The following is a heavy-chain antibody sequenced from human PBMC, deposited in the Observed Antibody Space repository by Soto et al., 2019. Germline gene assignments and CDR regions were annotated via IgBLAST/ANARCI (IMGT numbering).Heavy chain of an antibody. J-gene: IGHJ6*02. Sequence: ASVKVSCKASGYTFTSYAMHWVRQAPGQRLEWMGWINAGNGNTKYSQKFQGRVTITRDTSASTAYMELSSLRSEDTAVYYCARVGSAYGDYAPQDLPMQDLDVWGQGTTVTVSS. CDR1: GYTFTSYA. D-gene: IGHD4-17*01. V-gene: IGHV1-3*01. CDR3: ARVGSAYGDYAPQDLPMQDLDV. CDR2: INAGNGNT.